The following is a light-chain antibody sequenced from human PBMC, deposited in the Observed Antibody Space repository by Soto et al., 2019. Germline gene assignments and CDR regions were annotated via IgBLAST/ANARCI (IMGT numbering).Light chain of an antibody. CDR1: ESVNSW. J-gene: IGKJ1*01. Sequence: DLPMTQSPSTLSASVGDRVTITCRASESVNSWVAWYQQKPGKAPKLLIYKASSLESGVPSRFSGSGSGTEFTLTISSLQPDDLASYYCQHYKTYPWTFGQGTKVEI. V-gene: IGKV1-5*03. CDR2: KAS. CDR3: QHYKTYPWT.